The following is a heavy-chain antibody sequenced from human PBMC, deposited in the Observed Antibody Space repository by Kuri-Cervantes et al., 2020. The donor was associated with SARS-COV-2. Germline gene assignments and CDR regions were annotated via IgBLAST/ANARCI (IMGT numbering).Heavy chain of an antibody. D-gene: IGHD2/OR15-2a*01. Sequence: SETLSLTCAVYGGSFSGYYWSWIRQPPGKGLEWIGEINHSGSTNYNPSLKSRVTISVDTSKNQFSLKLSSVTAADTAVYYCARVREFYEIDYWGQGTLVTVSS. CDR2: INHSGST. CDR3: ARVREFYEIDY. V-gene: IGHV4-34*01. CDR1: GGSFSGYY. J-gene: IGHJ4*02.